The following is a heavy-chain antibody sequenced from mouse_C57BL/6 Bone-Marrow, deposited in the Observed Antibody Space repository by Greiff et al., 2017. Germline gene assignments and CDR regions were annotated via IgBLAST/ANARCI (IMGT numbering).Heavy chain of an antibody. J-gene: IGHJ4*01. V-gene: IGHV3-6*01. CDR1: GYSITSGYY. CDR2: ISYDGSN. Sequence: VQLQQSGPGLVKPSQSLSLTCSVTGYSITSGYYWNWIRQFPGNKLEWMGYISYDGSNNYNPSLKNRISSTRDTSKNQFFLKLNSVTTEDTATYYCARGFITTVEYYAMDYWGQGTSVTVSS. D-gene: IGHD1-1*01. CDR3: ARGFITTVEYYAMDY.